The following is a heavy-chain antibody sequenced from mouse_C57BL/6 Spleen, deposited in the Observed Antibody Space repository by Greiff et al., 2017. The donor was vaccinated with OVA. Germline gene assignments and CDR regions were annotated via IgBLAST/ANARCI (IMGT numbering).Heavy chain of an antibody. CDR2: IDPSDSET. Sequence: VKLQQSGAELVRPGSSVKLSCKASGYTFTSYWMYWVKQRPIQGLEWIGNIDPSDSETHYNQKFKDKATLTVDKSSSTAYMQLSSLTSEDSAVYFCAHRGNHFDCWGQGTTLTVSS. CDR3: AHRGNHFDC. CDR1: GYTFTSYW. J-gene: IGHJ2*01. D-gene: IGHD1-1*01. V-gene: IGHV1-52*01.